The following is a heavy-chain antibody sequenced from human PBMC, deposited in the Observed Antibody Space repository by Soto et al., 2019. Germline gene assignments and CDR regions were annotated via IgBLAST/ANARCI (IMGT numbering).Heavy chain of an antibody. CDR2: MNPNSGNT. D-gene: IGHD2-8*01. J-gene: IGHJ6*02. CDR3: ARVPLIMLWEPDGMDV. V-gene: IGHV1-8*01. CDR1: GYTFTSYD. Sequence: QVQLVQSGAEVKKPGASVKVSCKASGYTFTSYDINWVRQATGQGLEWMGWMNPNSGNTGYAQKFQGRVTMTRNTSISTAYMELRSLRSEDTTVYYCARVPLIMLWEPDGMDVWGQGTTFTVSS.